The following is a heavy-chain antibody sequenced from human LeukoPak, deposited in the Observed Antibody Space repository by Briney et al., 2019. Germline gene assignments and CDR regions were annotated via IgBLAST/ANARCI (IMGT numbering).Heavy chain of an antibody. CDR2: ISWNSGSI. D-gene: IGHD6-19*01. V-gene: IGHV3-9*01. CDR1: GFTFDDYA. Sequence: GGSLRLSCAASGFTFDDYAMHWVRQAPGKGLEWVSGISWNSGSIGYADSVKGRFTISRDNAKNSLYLQMNSLRAEDTALYYCAKAGSGWYSNGMDVWGQGTTVTVSS. CDR3: AKAGSGWYSNGMDV. J-gene: IGHJ6*02.